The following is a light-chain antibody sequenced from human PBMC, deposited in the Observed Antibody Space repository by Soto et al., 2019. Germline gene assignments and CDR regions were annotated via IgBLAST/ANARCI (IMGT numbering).Light chain of an antibody. V-gene: IGKV3-20*01. CDR3: QQYGSSPAWT. J-gene: IGKJ1*01. CDR1: QSVSSSY. CDR2: GAS. Sequence: EIVLTQSPGTLSLSPGERATLSCRASQSVSSSYLAWYQQKPGQAPRLLIYGASSRATGIPDRFSGSGSGTAFTLTISRLEPEDFAVYYCQQYGSSPAWTVGQGTKVEIK.